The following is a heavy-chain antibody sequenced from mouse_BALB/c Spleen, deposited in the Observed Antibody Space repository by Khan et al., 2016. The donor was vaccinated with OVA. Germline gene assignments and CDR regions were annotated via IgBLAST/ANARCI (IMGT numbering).Heavy chain of an antibody. Sequence: QIQLVQSGPELKKPGETVKISCKASGYTFTDYSIHWVKQAPGKGLKWMGWINTETGEPTYADDFKGRFAFSLETSARTAYLQSNNLKNEETATYFCDRAGRATFAYWGQGPLVTVSA. D-gene: IGHD3-1*01. J-gene: IGHJ3*01. V-gene: IGHV9-2-1*01. CDR1: GYTFTDYS. CDR2: INTETGEP. CDR3: DRAGRATFAY.